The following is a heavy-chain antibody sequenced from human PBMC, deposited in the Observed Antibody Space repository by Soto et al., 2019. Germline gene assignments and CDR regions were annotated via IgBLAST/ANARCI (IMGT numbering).Heavy chain of an antibody. CDR2: ISGSGGST. D-gene: IGHD1-26*01. V-gene: IGHV3-23*01. J-gene: IGHJ4*02. Sequence: TGGSLRLSCAASGFTFSSYAMSWVRQAPGKGLEWVSAISGSGGSTYYADSVKGRFTISRDNSKNTLYLQMNSLRAEDTAVYYCAKAPRGSYYVPFDYWGQGTLVTVSS. CDR3: AKAPRGSYYVPFDY. CDR1: GFTFSSYA.